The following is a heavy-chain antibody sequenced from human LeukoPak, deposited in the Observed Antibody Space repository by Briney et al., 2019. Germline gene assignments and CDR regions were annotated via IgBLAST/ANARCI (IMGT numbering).Heavy chain of an antibody. J-gene: IGHJ4*02. V-gene: IGHV3-74*01. CDR2: TDDAGSGT. Sequence: PGGPLRLSCAASGFTVTSNWIHWVRQAPGKGLVWVSRTDDAGSGTSYADSVKGRFTISRDTAKNTVYLQMNSLRVDDTAVYYCATVFDLWGQGTLVTVSS. CDR3: ATVFDL. CDR1: GFTVTSNW.